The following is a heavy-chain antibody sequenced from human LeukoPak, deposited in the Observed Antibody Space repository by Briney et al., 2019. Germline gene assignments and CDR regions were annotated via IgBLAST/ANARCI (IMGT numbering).Heavy chain of an antibody. CDR1: GYTFTSYD. J-gene: IGHJ4*02. Sequence: ASVKVSCKASGYTFTSYDINWVRQATGQGLEWMGLMNPNSGNTGDAQKFQGRVTMTRNTSISTAYMELSSLRSEDTAVYYCARDIAAPFDYWGQGTLVTVSS. CDR3: ARDIAAPFDY. CDR2: MNPNSGNT. D-gene: IGHD6-13*01. V-gene: IGHV1-8*01.